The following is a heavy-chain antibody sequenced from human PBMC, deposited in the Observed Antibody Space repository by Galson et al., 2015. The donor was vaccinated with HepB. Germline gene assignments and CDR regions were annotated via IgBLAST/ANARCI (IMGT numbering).Heavy chain of an antibody. CDR2: INSDGSST. CDR1: GFTFSSYW. J-gene: IGHJ6*02. D-gene: IGHD6-6*01. CDR3: ARGGTKQLAPYGMDV. Sequence: SLRLSCAASGFTFSSYWMHWVRQAPGKGLVWVSRINSDGSSTRYADSAKGRFTISRDNAKNTLYLQMNSLRAEDTAVYYCARGGTKQLAPYGMDVWGQGTTVTVSS. V-gene: IGHV3-74*01.